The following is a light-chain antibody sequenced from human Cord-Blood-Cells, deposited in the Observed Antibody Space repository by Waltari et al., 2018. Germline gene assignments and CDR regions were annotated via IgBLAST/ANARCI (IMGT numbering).Light chain of an antibody. CDR2: AAS. CDR1: QSISSY. V-gene: IGKV1-39*01. Sequence: DIQMTQSPSSLYASVGDRVTITCRASQSISSYLNWYQQKPGKAPKLLTYAASSLQSGVPSRLSGSGSGTDFTLTISSLQPEDLETYYFQQSYSTPYTFGQGTKLEIK. CDR3: QQSYSTPYT. J-gene: IGKJ2*01.